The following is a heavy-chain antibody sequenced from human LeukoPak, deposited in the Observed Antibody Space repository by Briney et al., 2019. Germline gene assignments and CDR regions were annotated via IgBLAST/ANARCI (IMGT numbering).Heavy chain of an antibody. Sequence: GGSLRLSCVGSEFSFRSYSRNWVRQAPGKGLEWISSIDSSSNYIYYEESLRGRFTISRDNANNSLYLHLNSLRAEDTAVYYCARDNSVGDTAWWFDPWGQGTLVTVSS. CDR3: ARDNSVGDTAWWFDP. CDR1: EFSFRSYS. V-gene: IGHV3-21*01. J-gene: IGHJ5*02. D-gene: IGHD1-26*01. CDR2: IDSSSNYI.